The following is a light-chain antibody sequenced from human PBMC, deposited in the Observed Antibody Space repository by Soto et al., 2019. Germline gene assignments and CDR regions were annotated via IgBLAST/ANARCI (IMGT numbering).Light chain of an antibody. V-gene: IGLV2-14*03. Sequence: QSVLTQPASVSGSPGQSITISCTGTSSDVGAYDYVSWYQQHPDKAPKLMIYEVSYRPSGVSNRFSGSKSVNTATLTISGLQAEDGADYYCSSYTTSSTRVFGTGTKVTVL. CDR1: SSDVGAYDY. CDR3: SSYTTSSTRV. CDR2: EVS. J-gene: IGLJ1*01.